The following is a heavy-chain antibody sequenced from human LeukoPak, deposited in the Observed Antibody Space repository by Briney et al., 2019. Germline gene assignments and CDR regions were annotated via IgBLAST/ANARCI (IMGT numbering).Heavy chain of an antibody. D-gene: IGHD3-3*01. CDR2: INHSGST. CDR3: ARKRITIFGVVIIGFDY. Sequence: SETLSLTCAVYGGSVSGYYWSWIRQPPGKGLEWNGEINHSGSTNYNPSLKSRVTISVDTSKNQFSLKLSSVTAADTAVYYCARKRITIFGVVIIGFDYWGQGTLVTVSS. V-gene: IGHV4-34*01. CDR1: GGSVSGYY. J-gene: IGHJ4*02.